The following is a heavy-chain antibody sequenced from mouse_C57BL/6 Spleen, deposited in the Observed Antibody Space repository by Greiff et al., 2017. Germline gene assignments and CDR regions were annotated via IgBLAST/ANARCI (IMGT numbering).Heavy chain of an antibody. J-gene: IGHJ4*01. CDR1: GYTFTSYW. CDR2: IYPGSGST. CDR3: ARGRTLVPYAMDY. D-gene: IGHD6-2*01. V-gene: IGHV1-55*01. Sequence: VQLQQPGAELVKPGASVKMSCKASGYTFTSYWITWVKQRPGQGLEWIGDIYPGSGSTNYNEKFKSKATLTVDTSSSTAYMQLSSLTSEDSAVYCCARGRTLVPYAMDYWGQGTSVTVSS.